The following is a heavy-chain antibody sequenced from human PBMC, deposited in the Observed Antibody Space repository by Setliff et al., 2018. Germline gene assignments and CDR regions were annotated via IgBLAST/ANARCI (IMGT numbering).Heavy chain of an antibody. D-gene: IGHD3-22*01. J-gene: IGHJ4*02. V-gene: IGHV4-39*02. CDR2: VDHSGNT. CDR3: ARRDSTGYYGYSFDF. Sequence: PSETLSLTCTVSGDSISRSTYYWGWIRQSPGKGLDWIGTVDHSGNTFYNPSLKSRVTISVDTSKNHFSLKLTSVSVADTAVYYCARRDSTGYYGYSFDFWGQGTLVTVSS. CDR1: GDSISRSTYY.